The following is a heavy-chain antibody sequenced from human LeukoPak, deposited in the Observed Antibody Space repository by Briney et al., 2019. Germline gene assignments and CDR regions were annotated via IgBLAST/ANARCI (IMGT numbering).Heavy chain of an antibody. CDR1: GLTFSSYA. J-gene: IGHJ5*02. CDR2: LSGSGGST. Sequence: GGSLRLSCAVSGLTFSSYAMSWVRQAPGKGLEWVSALSGSGGSTYYADSVKGRFTISRDNSKNTLYLQMNSLRAEDTAVYYCARDVPHNWFDTWGQGTLVTVSS. V-gene: IGHV3-23*01. CDR3: ARDVPHNWFDT.